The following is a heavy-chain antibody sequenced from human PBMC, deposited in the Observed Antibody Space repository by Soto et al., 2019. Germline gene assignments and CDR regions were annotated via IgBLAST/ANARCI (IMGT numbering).Heavy chain of an antibody. CDR1: GFTFSNYA. CDR3: AKAGCSGGTCYLYYFDY. V-gene: IGHV3-23*01. Sequence: GGSLRLSCAASGFTFSNYAMSWVRQAPGKGLEWVSTISGRGGNTYCADSVKGRFTISRDNSRNTLYLQMDSLRVEDSAVYSCAKAGCSGGTCYLYYFDYWGQGALVTVSS. D-gene: IGHD2-15*01. J-gene: IGHJ4*02. CDR2: ISGRGGNT.